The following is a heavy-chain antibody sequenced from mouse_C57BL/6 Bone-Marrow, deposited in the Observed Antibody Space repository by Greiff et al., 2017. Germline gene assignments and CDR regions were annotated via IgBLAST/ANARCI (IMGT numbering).Heavy chain of an antibody. D-gene: IGHD2-1*01. Sequence: EVKLVESGGGLVKPGGSLKLSCAASGFTFSSYALSWVRQTPEKRLEWVATISDGGSYTYYPDNVKGRFTISRDNAKNNVFLQMSHLKSEDTAMYYCARGYGNYWYFDVWGTGTTVTVSS. V-gene: IGHV5-4*03. CDR3: ARGYGNYWYFDV. J-gene: IGHJ1*03. CDR2: ISDGGSYT. CDR1: GFTFSSYA.